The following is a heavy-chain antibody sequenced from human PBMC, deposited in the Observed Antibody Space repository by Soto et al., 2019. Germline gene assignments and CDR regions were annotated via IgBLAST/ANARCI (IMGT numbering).Heavy chain of an antibody. V-gene: IGHV1-46*03. CDR2: INPSGVST. CDR3: ARASGSGRRFDY. Sequence: ASVKVSCKAAGYTFSSYYMHWVRQAPGQGLEWVGLINPSGVSTNYAQKLQGRVTMTKDTSTSTVYLELSSLSSEDTAVYYCARASGSGRRFDYWGQGDLVTVSS. D-gene: IGHD2-15*01. J-gene: IGHJ4*02. CDR1: GYTFSSYY.